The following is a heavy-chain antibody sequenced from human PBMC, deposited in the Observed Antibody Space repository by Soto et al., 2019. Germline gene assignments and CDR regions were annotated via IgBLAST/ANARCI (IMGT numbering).Heavy chain of an antibody. J-gene: IGHJ3*02. D-gene: IGHD3-22*01. CDR3: ASRYYYDSSGYYSDAFDI. CDR2: IYHSGST. V-gene: IGHV4-30-2*01. Sequence: PSETLSLTCAVSVGSISSGGYSWSWIQQPPGKGLEWIGYIYHSGSTYYNPSLKSRVTISVDRSKNQFSLKLSSVTAADTAVYYCASRYYYDSSGYYSDAFDIWGQGTMVTVSS. CDR1: VGSISSGGYS.